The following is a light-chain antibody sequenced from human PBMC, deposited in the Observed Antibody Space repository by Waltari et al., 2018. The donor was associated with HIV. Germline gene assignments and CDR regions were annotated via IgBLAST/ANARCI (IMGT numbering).Light chain of an antibody. J-gene: IGLJ3*02. Sequence: QSALTQPASVSGSTGQTITISCTGATAHSLDYHSVSWYQHSPNNSTPLIILDGDIRPSGVPFRFTWRQSDNTASLTISGLHFDDEGDYYCSSSVPGGALVCGGGTKVTV. CDR3: SSSVPGGALV. CDR1: TAHSLDYHS. V-gene: IGLV2-14*01. CDR2: DGD.